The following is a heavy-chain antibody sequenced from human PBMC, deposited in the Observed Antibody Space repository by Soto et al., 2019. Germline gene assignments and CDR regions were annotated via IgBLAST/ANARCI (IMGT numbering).Heavy chain of an antibody. V-gene: IGHV3-23*01. CDR3: ATLPPRIVVEKTEIPT. CDR2: LSDSGGNT. Sequence: GGSLRLSCAASGFTFSSYGMSWVRQAPGRGLEFISALSDSGGNTYYADSVKGRFTISRDNSKDTLYLQMNNLTAADTAIYYCATLPPRIVVEKTEIPTWGQGILVTVSS. CDR1: GFTFSSYG. D-gene: IGHD2-15*01. J-gene: IGHJ5*02.